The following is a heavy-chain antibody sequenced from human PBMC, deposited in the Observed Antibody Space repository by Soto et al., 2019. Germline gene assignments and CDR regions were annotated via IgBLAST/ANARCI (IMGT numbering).Heavy chain of an antibody. J-gene: IGHJ4*02. CDR1: GGSSTNSSSY. CDR3: ARDRMTTYGSGKLYYFDY. D-gene: IGHD1-1*01. CDR2: IYYSGIR. Sequence: SETLSLTCTVSGGSSTNSSSYWGWIRKPPWKGLEWMGSIYYSGIRYNNPSLKSRVTMSVDTSKNQFSLRLTSVTAADTAVYYCARDRMTTYGSGKLYYFDYWGQGTPVTVSS. V-gene: IGHV4-39*02.